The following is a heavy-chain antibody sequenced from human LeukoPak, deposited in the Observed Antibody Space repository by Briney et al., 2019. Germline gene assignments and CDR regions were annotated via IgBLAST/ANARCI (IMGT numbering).Heavy chain of an antibody. CDR1: GFIFTNFA. J-gene: IGHJ3*02. V-gene: IGHV3-30*04. D-gene: IGHD2-2*01. CDR3: AREYAMLRAFDI. Sequence: PGGSLRLSCAASGFIFTNFAMHWVRQAPGKGLEWVAVISNDERNKYYAESVKGRFTISRDNSNSMVYLQMTSLRLGDTAVYYCAREYAMLRAFDIWGQGTMVTVSS. CDR2: ISNDERNK.